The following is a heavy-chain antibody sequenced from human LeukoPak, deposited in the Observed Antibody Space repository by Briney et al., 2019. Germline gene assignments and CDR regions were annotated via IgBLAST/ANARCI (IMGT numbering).Heavy chain of an antibody. Sequence: GGSLRLSCAASGFTVSSNYMSWVRQAPGKGLEWVSGINWNGGSTGYADSVKGRFTISRDNAKNSLYLQMNSLRAEDTALYYCARAGGDIVVVPAATVYYYYYMDVWGKGTTVTVSS. V-gene: IGHV3-20*04. D-gene: IGHD2-2*01. CDR2: INWNGGST. J-gene: IGHJ6*03. CDR1: GFTVSSNY. CDR3: ARAGGDIVVVPAATVYYYYYMDV.